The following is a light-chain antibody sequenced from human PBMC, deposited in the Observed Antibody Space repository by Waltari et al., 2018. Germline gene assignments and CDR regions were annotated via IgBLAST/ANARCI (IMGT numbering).Light chain of an antibody. V-gene: IGLV2-11*01. CDR2: DVS. CDR1: SSDVGYSNY. CDR3: CSYAGSYTYV. Sequence: QSALTQPRSVSGSPGQSVTISCTGTSSDVGYSNYLSWYQQSPGKAPKLIIYDVSKRPSGVPDRFSGSKSGNTASLTISGLQTEDEADYYCCSYAGSYTYVFGTGTKVTVL. J-gene: IGLJ1*01.